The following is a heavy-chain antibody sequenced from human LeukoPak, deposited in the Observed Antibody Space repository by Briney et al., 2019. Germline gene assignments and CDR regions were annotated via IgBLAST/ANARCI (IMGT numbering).Heavy chain of an antibody. J-gene: IGHJ4*02. D-gene: IGHD2-15*01. CDR1: GFTFSNYW. CDR2: IKKDGREK. V-gene: IGHV3-7*01. CDR3: VRDVSDENDSASRMHLDS. Sequence: GGSLRLPCAASGFTFSNYWMTWVRQAPGKGLEWVANIKKDGREKHYVDSVKGRIAISRDNARNSLFLQMDSLRAEDTAVYYCVRDVSDENDSASRMHLDSWGQGTLVSVSS.